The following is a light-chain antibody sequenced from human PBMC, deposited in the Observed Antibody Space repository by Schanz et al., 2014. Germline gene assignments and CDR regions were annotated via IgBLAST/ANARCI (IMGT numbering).Light chain of an antibody. CDR3: QQYGSSPPWT. J-gene: IGKJ1*01. CDR2: GAS. Sequence: EIVLTQSPGTLSLSPGERATLSCRASQSVSSYLAWYQQNPGQAPRLLIYGASSRATGIPDRFSGSGSGTDFTLTISRLEPEDFAVYYCQQYGSSPPWTFGQGTKVEIK. CDR1: QSVSSY. V-gene: IGKV3-20*01.